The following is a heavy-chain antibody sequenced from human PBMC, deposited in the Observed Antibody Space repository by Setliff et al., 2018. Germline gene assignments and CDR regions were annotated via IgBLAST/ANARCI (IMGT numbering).Heavy chain of an antibody. D-gene: IGHD6-19*01. CDR3: VRTDYSDGRYSMDV. V-gene: IGHV4-61*05. CDR1: GDSINSRTNY. J-gene: IGHJ6*03. Sequence: SETLSLTCTVSGDSINSRTNYRSWIRQPAGKGLEWIGDISPVGSTNYNPSLKSRVTISVDKSTNQFSLKLTSVTAADTAVYYCVRTDYSDGRYSMDVWGKGTTVTVSS. CDR2: ISPVGST.